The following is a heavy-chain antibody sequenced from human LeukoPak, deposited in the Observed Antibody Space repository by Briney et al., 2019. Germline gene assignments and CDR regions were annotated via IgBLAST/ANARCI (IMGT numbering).Heavy chain of an antibody. CDR2: IFPADSDT. Sequence: GESLKISCKGSGYGFSNYWIAWVRRMPGKGLEWMGIIFPADSDTRYSPSLQGQVTISVDKSINTAYLQWSSLKASDSAMYYCARPPGVGATSFDYWGQGTLVTVSS. CDR1: GYGFSNYW. J-gene: IGHJ4*02. V-gene: IGHV5-51*01. CDR3: ARPPGVGATSFDY. D-gene: IGHD1-26*01.